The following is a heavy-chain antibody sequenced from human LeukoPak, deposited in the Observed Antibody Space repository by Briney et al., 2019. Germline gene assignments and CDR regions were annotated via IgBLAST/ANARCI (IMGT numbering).Heavy chain of an antibody. Sequence: GGSLRLSCTPSGFTFGNNGMHWVRQAPGKGLEWVASIRQDGGEKSYVDSVKGRFTISRDNTKNSLYLQMSSLRAEDTAVYYCARDGTAAGLYFDLWGQGTLVIVSS. D-gene: IGHD6-13*01. V-gene: IGHV3-7*01. CDR1: GFTFGNNG. CDR2: IRQDGGEK. CDR3: ARDGTAAGLYFDL. J-gene: IGHJ4*01.